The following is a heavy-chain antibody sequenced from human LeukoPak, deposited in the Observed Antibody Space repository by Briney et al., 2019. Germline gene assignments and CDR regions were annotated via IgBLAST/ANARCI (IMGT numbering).Heavy chain of an antibody. CDR2: ISVYNGNT. V-gene: IGHV1-18*01. Sequence: ASVKVSCKTSGYSFSSSIILWVRQAPGQGLEWMGWISVYNGNTNYAQKFQGRVTMTTDTSTTTSYMELRSLRPDDTAVYYCARDGVALYWYFDLWGRGTLVTVSS. CDR3: ARDGVALYWYFDL. J-gene: IGHJ2*01. CDR1: GYSFSSSI. D-gene: IGHD2-15*01.